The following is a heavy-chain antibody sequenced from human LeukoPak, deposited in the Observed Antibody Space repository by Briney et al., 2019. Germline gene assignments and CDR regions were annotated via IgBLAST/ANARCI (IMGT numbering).Heavy chain of an antibody. J-gene: IGHJ4*02. Sequence: GASVKVSCKASGYTFTSYGISWVRQAPGQGLEWMGWISAYNGNTNYAQKLQGRVTMSTDTSTSTDYMELRSLRSDDTAVYCCARGAMVRDYFDYWGQGTPVTVSS. V-gene: IGHV1-18*01. CDR3: ARGAMVRDYFDY. D-gene: IGHD3-10*01. CDR1: GYTFTSYG. CDR2: ISAYNGNT.